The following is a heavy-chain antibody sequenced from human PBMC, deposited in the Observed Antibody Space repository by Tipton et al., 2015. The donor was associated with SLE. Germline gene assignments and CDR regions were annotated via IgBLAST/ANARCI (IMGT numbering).Heavy chain of an antibody. Sequence: LRLSCNVSGYSIRNGYYWGWIRQPPGKGLEWIGSMHHTGATYSSPSLKSRVTLSLDKSQNQFSLKLTSVTAADTAVYYCASLAGTYSSYFRDYWGRGALVSVSS. CDR1: GYSIRNGYY. CDR2: MHHTGAT. J-gene: IGHJ4*02. CDR3: ASLAGTYSSYFRDY. D-gene: IGHD1-26*01. V-gene: IGHV4-38-2*02.